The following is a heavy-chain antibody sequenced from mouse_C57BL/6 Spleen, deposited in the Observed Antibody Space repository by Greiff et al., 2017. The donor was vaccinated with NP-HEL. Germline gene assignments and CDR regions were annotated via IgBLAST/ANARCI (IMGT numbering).Heavy chain of an antibody. Sequence: QVQLQQSGPELVKPGASVKISCKASGYAFSSSWMNWVKQRPGKGLEWIGRSYPGDGDTNYNGKFKGKATLTADKSSSTAYMQLSSLTSEDSAVYFCARDYYGSSSHWYFDVWGTGTTVTVSS. D-gene: IGHD1-1*01. CDR3: ARDYYGSSSHWYFDV. CDR2: SYPGDGDT. J-gene: IGHJ1*03. CDR1: GYAFSSSW. V-gene: IGHV1-82*01.